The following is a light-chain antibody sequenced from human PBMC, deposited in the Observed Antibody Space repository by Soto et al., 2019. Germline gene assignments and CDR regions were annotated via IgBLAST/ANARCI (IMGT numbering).Light chain of an antibody. Sequence: DIQMTQSPSSQSASVGDRVTITCQASQDISRYLNWYQHKPGKAPKLLIYDASNLETRVPSRFSGSGSGTDFTLTISSLQPEDVATYYCQKYNSAPWTFGQGTKVDIK. CDR2: DAS. V-gene: IGKV1-33*01. CDR1: QDISRY. J-gene: IGKJ1*01. CDR3: QKYNSAPWT.